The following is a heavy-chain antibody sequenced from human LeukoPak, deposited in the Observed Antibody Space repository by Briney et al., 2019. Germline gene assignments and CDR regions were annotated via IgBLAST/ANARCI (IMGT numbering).Heavy chain of an antibody. V-gene: IGHV4-34*01. Sequence: SETLSLTCAVYGGSFNGYYLSWMRQPPGKGLEWIGEINHSGSTNYNPSLKSRVTISVDMSNNQFSLKLHSVTAADTAVYYCVRVNYCSGGSCYHYYYYYMDVWGKGTTVTVSS. CDR2: INHSGST. J-gene: IGHJ6*03. D-gene: IGHD2-15*01. CDR3: VRVNYCSGGSCYHYYYYYMDV. CDR1: GGSFNGYY.